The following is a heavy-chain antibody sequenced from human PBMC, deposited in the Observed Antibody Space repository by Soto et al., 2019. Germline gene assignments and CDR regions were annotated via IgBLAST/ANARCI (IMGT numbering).Heavy chain of an antibody. J-gene: IGHJ3*02. CDR2: INAGNGNT. V-gene: IGHV1-3*01. CDR1: GYSFNNYA. CDR3: ARDAEYYDILTGVRYYAFDI. Sequence: ASVKVSRKASGYSFNNYAMHWVRQAPGQRLEWMGWINAGNGNTKYSQKFQGRVTITRDTSASTAYMELSSLRSEDTAVYYCARDAEYYDILTGVRYYAFDIWGQGTMVTVSS. D-gene: IGHD3-9*01.